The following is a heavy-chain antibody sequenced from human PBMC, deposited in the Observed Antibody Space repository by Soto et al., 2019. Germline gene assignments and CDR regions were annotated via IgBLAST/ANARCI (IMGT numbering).Heavy chain of an antibody. CDR1: GFTFSSYA. D-gene: IGHD2-15*01. V-gene: IGHV3-64*02. CDR3: ASRYCSGGSCSYFDY. J-gene: IGHJ4*02. Sequence: GGSLRLSCAASGFTFSSYAMHWVRQAPGKGLEYVSAISGNGVSTYYADSVKGRFTISRDNSKNTLYLQMGSLRAEDMAVYYCASRYCSGGSCSYFDYWGQGTLVTVSS. CDR2: ISGNGVST.